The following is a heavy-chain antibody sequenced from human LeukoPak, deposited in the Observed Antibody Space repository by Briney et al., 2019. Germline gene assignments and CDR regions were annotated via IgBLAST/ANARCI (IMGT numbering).Heavy chain of an antibody. J-gene: IGHJ4*02. CDR2: INPDGRTT. D-gene: IGHD1-1*01. Sequence: GGSLRLSCVASGFSFSTYWMNWIRQAPGKGLEWVANINPDGRTTNYVDSVKGRFTISRDNAKSSLYLQMNSLRAEDTAVYYCATDRGYLTFDYWGQGTLVTVSS. V-gene: IGHV3-7*01. CDR1: GFSFSTYW. CDR3: ATDRGYLTFDY.